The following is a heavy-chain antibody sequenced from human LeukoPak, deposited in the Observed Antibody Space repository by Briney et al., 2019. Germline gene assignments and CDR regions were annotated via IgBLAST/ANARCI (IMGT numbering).Heavy chain of an antibody. V-gene: IGHV3-23*01. J-gene: IGHJ4*02. D-gene: IGHD3-3*01. Sequence: PGGSLRLSCAASGFTVSSNYMSWVRQAPGKGLEWVSTVTAGGDGTYYTDSVKGRFTISRDNSKSTLYLQMNSLRAEDTAVYYCAKDRWSGFSAFEYWGRGTLVTASS. CDR1: GFTVSSNY. CDR2: VTAGGDGT. CDR3: AKDRWSGFSAFEY.